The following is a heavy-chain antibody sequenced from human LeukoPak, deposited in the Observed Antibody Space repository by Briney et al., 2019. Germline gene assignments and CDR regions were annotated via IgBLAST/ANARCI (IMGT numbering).Heavy chain of an antibody. V-gene: IGHV4-59*01. CDR3: ARYSDAYAGARWFDH. CDR1: CGSISSYY. Sequence: PSETLSLTCTVSCGSISSYYWSWMRQPPGKEPEWIGYIYYSGSTNYNPSLKSRVTISVDTSKNQFSLILNSVTAADTAVYYCARYSDAYAGARWFDHWGQGTLVTVSS. CDR2: IYYSGST. J-gene: IGHJ5*02. D-gene: IGHD3-3*01.